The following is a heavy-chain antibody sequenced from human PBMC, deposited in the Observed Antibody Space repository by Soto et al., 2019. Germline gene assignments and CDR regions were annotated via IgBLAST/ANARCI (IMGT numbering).Heavy chain of an antibody. D-gene: IGHD1-26*01. Sequence: SETLSLTCSVSGGSISRGGYYWSWIRQHPGRGLEWIGYIYYSGNTYYNPSLKSRVTISVDTSKNQFSLKLSAVTAADTAVYYCARGRVGATTDYFDYWGQGTLVTSPQ. CDR1: GGSISRGGYY. V-gene: IGHV4-31*03. CDR2: IYYSGNT. J-gene: IGHJ4*02. CDR3: ARGRVGATTDYFDY.